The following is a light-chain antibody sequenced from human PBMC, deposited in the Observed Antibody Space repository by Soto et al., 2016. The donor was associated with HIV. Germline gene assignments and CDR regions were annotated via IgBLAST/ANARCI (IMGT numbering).Light chain of an antibody. CDR1: QSVSVW. CDR2: KTS. J-gene: IGKJ1*01. Sequence: DIQMTQFPSTLSASIGDRVTITCRASQSVSVWLAWYQQKPGKAPNLLIFKTSTLEIGVPSRFSGSGSGTDFTLTLSSVQPDDVGTYYCQQYNTVPWTFGLKGP. CDR3: QQYNTVPWT. V-gene: IGKV1-5*03.